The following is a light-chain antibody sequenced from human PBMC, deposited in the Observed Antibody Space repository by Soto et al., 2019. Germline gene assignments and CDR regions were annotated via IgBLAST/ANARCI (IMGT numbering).Light chain of an antibody. Sequence: EIVLTQSPGTLSLSPGERATLSCRASQSVSSSYLAWYQQKPGQAPRLLIYGASSRPTGIPDRFSGSGSGTDFTLTISRLEPEDFAVYYCQQYGSSPDTVGGGTKVEIK. CDR3: QQYGSSPDT. J-gene: IGKJ4*01. CDR1: QSVSSSY. CDR2: GAS. V-gene: IGKV3-20*01.